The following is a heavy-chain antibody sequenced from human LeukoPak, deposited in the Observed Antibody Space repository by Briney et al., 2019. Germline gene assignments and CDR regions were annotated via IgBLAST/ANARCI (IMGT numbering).Heavy chain of an antibody. CDR1: GGSFSGYY. Sequence: PSETLSLTCAVYGGSFSGYYWSWIRQPPGKGLEWIGEINHSGSTNYNPSLKSRVTISVDTSKNQFSLKLSSVTAADTAVYYCARGSLKSNCSSTSRYFDYWGQGTLVTVSS. V-gene: IGHV4-34*01. J-gene: IGHJ4*02. D-gene: IGHD2-2*01. CDR3: ARGSLKSNCSSTSRYFDY. CDR2: INHSGST.